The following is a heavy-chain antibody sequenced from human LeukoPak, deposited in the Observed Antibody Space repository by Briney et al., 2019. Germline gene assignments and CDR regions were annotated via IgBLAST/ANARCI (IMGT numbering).Heavy chain of an antibody. CDR3: AREDYGEYYFDY. CDR2: IIDSGNSL. Sequence: LPGGSLRLSCAASGFTFSSCAMSWVRQAPGKGLEWVSTIIDSGNSLYYADSVEGRFTISRDNSKNTLYLQMNSLRAEDTAVYYCAREDYGEYYFDYWGQGTLVTVSS. J-gene: IGHJ4*02. D-gene: IGHD4-17*01. CDR1: GFTFSSCA. V-gene: IGHV3-23*05.